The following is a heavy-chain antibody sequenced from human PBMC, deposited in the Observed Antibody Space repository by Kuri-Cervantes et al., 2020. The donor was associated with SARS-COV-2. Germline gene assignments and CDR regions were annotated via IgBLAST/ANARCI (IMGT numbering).Heavy chain of an antibody. V-gene: IGHV4-34*01. CDR1: GGSFSGFY. CDR2: INHSGST. Sequence: GSLRLSCAVYGGSFSGFYWSWIRQAPGKGLEWIGEINHSGSTYYNPSLKSRVTISVDTSKNQFSLKLSSVTAADTAVYYCARHRMADAFDIWGQGTMVTVSS. J-gene: IGHJ3*02. D-gene: IGHD2-8*01. CDR3: ARHRMADAFDI.